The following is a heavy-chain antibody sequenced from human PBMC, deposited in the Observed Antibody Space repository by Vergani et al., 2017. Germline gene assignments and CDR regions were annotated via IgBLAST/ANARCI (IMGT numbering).Heavy chain of an antibody. V-gene: IGHV4-61*02. CDR1: GDSISSGNDY. CDR2: IYSSGST. CDR3: ARGTFLHAFDN. Sequence: QVQLQESGPGLLKPSQTLSLTCSVAGDSISSGNDYWNWIRQPAGKGLEWMWRIYSSGSTSYNPSIKSRITMSLDTSKNQFSLSLSSVTAADTAVYYCARGTFLHAFDNWGQGTVVTVSS. J-gene: IGHJ3*02. D-gene: IGHD1-26*01.